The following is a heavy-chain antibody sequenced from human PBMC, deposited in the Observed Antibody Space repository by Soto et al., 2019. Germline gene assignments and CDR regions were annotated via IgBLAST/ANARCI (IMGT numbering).Heavy chain of an antibody. V-gene: IGHV4-31*03. CDR2: IYYSGST. Sequence: SETLSLTCTVSGGSISSGGYYWSWIRQHPGKGLEWIGYIYYSGSTYYNPSLKSRVTISVDTSKNQFSLKLSSVTAADTAVYYCARVDVDTAMVPASTFDYWGQGTLVTVSS. J-gene: IGHJ4*02. CDR1: GGSISSGGYY. D-gene: IGHD5-18*01. CDR3: ARVDVDTAMVPASTFDY.